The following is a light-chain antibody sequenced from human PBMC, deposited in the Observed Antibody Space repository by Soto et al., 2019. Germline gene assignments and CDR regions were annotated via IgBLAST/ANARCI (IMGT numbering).Light chain of an antibody. V-gene: IGLV2-23*02. CDR3: FSYAGSSSLV. CDR1: RSDIGSYNN. Sequence: QSALTQPASVSGSPGQSITISCSGSRSDIGSYNNVAWYQQHPGKAPRVMIFGVTKRPSGISDRFCGSKSGSTASLTISGLEAEDEADYFCFSYAGSSSLVFGGGTKLTVL. CDR2: GVT. J-gene: IGLJ3*02.